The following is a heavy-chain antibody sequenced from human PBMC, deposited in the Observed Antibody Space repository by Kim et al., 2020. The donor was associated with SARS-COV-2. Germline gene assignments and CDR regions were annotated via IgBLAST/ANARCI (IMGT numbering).Heavy chain of an antibody. Sequence: GGSLRLSCAASGFTFSSYGMHWVRQAPGKGLEWVAVIWYDGSNIYYADSVKGRFTISRDNSKNTLYLQMNSLRAEDTAVYYCAKGDYDILTGYQYYFDYWSQGTLVTVSS. J-gene: IGHJ4*02. D-gene: IGHD3-9*01. V-gene: IGHV3-33*06. CDR3: AKGDYDILTGYQYYFDY. CDR2: IWYDGSNI. CDR1: GFTFSSYG.